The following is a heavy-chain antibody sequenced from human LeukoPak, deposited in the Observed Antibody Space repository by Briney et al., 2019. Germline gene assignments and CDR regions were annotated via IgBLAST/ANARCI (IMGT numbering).Heavy chain of an antibody. V-gene: IGHV1-69*13. CDR1: GGTFSSYA. CDR2: IIPIFGTA. J-gene: IGHJ5*02. D-gene: IGHD2-2*01. CDR3: ARAPGYCSSTSCYARGASFGGWFDP. Sequence: GASVKVSCKASGGTFSSYAISWVRQAPGRGLEWMGGIIPIFGTANYAQKFQGRVTITADESTSTAYMELSSLRSEDTAVYYCARAPGYCSSTSCYARGASFGGWFDPWGQGTLVTVSS.